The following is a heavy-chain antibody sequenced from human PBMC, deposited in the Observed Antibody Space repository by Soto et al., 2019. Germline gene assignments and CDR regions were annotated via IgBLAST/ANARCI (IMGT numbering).Heavy chain of an antibody. V-gene: IGHV3-21*01. CDR2: ISTRSHYI. J-gene: IGHJ4*02. Sequence: AGGSLRLSCAASGFTFSNYNMNWVRQAPGKGLEWVASISTRSHYIYYADSLKGRFTISRDNAKNSVDLQISSLRAEDTAVYYCARDSYTGYYLYDFDYWGQGTLVTVSS. CDR3: ARDSYTGYYLYDFDY. D-gene: IGHD3-9*01. CDR1: GFTFSNYN.